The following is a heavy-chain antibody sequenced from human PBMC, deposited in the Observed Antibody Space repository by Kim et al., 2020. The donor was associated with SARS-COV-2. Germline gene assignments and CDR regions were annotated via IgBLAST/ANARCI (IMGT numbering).Heavy chain of an antibody. CDR3: ARIYDILTGYLFDY. Sequence: TPSRKSEATISVDTTKNQFSRKLSSVTAADTAVYYCARIYDILTGYLFDYWGQGTLVTVSS. V-gene: IGHV4-59*01. J-gene: IGHJ4*02. D-gene: IGHD3-9*01.